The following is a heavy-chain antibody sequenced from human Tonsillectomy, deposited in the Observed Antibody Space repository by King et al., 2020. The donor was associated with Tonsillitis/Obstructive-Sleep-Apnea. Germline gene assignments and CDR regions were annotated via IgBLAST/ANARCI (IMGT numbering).Heavy chain of an antibody. D-gene: IGHD3-22*01. CDR2: ISGSGGST. Sequence: VQLVESGGGLVQPGGSLRLSCAASGFTFSSYAMSWVRQAPGKGLKWVSAISGSGGSTYYADSVKGRFTISRDNSKNTLYLQMNSLRAEDTAVYYCAKDPYYDSGGYYFGRLNYFDYWGQGTLVTVSS. V-gene: IGHV3-23*04. CDR1: GFTFSSYA. J-gene: IGHJ4*02. CDR3: AKDPYYDSGGYYFGRLNYFDY.